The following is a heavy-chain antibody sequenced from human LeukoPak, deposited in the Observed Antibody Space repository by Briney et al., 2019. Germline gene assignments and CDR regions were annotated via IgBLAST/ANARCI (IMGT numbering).Heavy chain of an antibody. J-gene: IGHJ4*02. Sequence: GGSLRLSCAASGFTFSSYSMNWVRQAPGKGLEWVSYISSSSSTIYYADSVKGRFTISRDNSKNTLYLQMNSLRAEDTAVYYCATPYYYDSSGYPGVPSYYFDYRGQGTLVTVSS. CDR3: ATPYYYDSSGYPGVPSYYFDY. CDR2: ISSSSSTI. CDR1: GFTFSSYS. D-gene: IGHD3-22*01. V-gene: IGHV3-48*01.